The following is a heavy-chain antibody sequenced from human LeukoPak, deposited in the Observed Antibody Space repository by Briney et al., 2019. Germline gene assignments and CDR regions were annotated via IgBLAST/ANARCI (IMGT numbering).Heavy chain of an antibody. D-gene: IGHD2-2*01. Sequence: SETLSLTCAVCGGSFSGYYWSWIRQPPGKGLEWIGEINHSGSTNYNPSLKSRVTISVDTSKNQFSLKLSSVTAADTAVYYCARLRVVVPAASPDLWGRGTLVTVSS. J-gene: IGHJ2*01. CDR1: GGSFSGYY. CDR3: ARLRVVVPAASPDL. V-gene: IGHV4-34*01. CDR2: INHSGST.